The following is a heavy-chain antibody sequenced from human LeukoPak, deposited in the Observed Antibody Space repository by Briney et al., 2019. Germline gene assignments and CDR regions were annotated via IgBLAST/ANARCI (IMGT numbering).Heavy chain of an antibody. Sequence: ASVKVSCKASGYTFTGYYMHWVRQAPGQGLEWMGWINPNSGGTNYAQKFQGRVTMTRDTSISTAYMEPSRLRSDDTAVYYCARETQGGSWYYFDYWGQGTLVTVSS. CDR2: INPNSGGT. CDR3: ARETQGGSWYYFDY. D-gene: IGHD6-13*01. V-gene: IGHV1-2*02. J-gene: IGHJ4*02. CDR1: GYTFTGYY.